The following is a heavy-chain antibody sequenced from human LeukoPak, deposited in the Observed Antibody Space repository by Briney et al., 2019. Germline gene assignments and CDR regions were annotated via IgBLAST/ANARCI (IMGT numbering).Heavy chain of an antibody. CDR2: IYYSGST. D-gene: IGHD3-22*01. CDR1: GGSISSGGYY. J-gene: IGHJ4*02. V-gene: IGHV4-31*03. CDR3: ASTDYDSSGLTHDY. Sequence: SQTLSLTCTVSGGSISSGGYYWGWIRQHPGKGLEWIGYIYYSGSTYYNPSLKSRVTISVDTSKNQFSLKLSSVTAADTAVYYCASTDYDSSGLTHDYWGQGTLVTVSS.